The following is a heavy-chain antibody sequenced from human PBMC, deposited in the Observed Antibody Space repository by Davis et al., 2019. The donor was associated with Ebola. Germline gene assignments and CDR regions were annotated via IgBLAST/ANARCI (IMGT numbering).Heavy chain of an antibody. D-gene: IGHD3-22*01. J-gene: IGHJ3*02. CDR1: GFTFSSYT. Sequence: GESLKISCAASGFTFSSYTMHWVRQAPGKGLEWVAFIRYDGSNKYYADSVKGRFTISRDNSKNILYLQMNSLRADDTAVYYCARDATYYFDSSGYYTAPNDAFDIWGQGTMVTVSS. CDR2: IRYDGSNK. CDR3: ARDATYYFDSSGYYTAPNDAFDI. V-gene: IGHV3-30*02.